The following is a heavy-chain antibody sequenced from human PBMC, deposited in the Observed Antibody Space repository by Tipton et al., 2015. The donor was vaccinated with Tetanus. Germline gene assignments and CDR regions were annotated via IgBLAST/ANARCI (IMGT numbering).Heavy chain of an antibody. CDR2: IYSSGST. CDR1: GGSISSYY. Sequence: TLSLTCTISGGSISSYYWSWIRQPAGKGLEWIGRIYSSGSTHYNPSLKSRVTMSLDTSKTQFSLRLSSVTAADTAVYFCARGVWFGPGPKYYFDYWGQGPLVTVSS. D-gene: IGHD3-10*01. CDR3: ARGVWFGPGPKYYFDY. J-gene: IGHJ4*02. V-gene: IGHV4-4*07.